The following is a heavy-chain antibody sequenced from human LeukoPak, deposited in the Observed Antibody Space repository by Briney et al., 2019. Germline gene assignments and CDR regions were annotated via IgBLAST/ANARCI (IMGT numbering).Heavy chain of an antibody. CDR3: ARGSLGYSYGRNFDD. J-gene: IGHJ4*02. D-gene: IGHD5-18*01. Sequence: SETLSLTCAVYGGSFSGYYWSWIRQPPGKGLEWIGEINHSGSTNYNPSLKSRVTISVDTSKNQFSLKLSSVTAADTAVYYCARGSLGYSYGRNFDDWGQGTLVTVSS. CDR1: GGSFSGYY. V-gene: IGHV4-34*01. CDR2: INHSGST.